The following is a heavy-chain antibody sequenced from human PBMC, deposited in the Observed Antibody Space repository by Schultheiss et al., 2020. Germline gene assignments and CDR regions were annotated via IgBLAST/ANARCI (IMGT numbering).Heavy chain of an antibody. V-gene: IGHV3-48*01. CDR2: ISSSSSTI. CDR3: ARELWSGWTTRDSLYGMDV. Sequence: GESLKISCAASGFTFSSYSMNWVRQAPGKGLEWVSYISSSSSTIYYADSVKGRFTISRDNAKNSLYLQMNSLRAEDTAVYYCARELWSGWTTRDSLYGMDVWGKGTTVTVSS. J-gene: IGHJ6*04. D-gene: IGHD3-10*02. CDR1: GFTFSSYS.